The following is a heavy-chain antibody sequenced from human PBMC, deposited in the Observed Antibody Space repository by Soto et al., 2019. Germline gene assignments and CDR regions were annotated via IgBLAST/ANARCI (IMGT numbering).Heavy chain of an antibody. J-gene: IGHJ4*02. V-gene: IGHV3-11*01. CDR3: ARVSSSSLFDY. Sequence: VHLVDSGGGLVKPGGSLRLSCAASGFTFSDYFMTWIRQAPGKGLEWVSYIGSCGSPIYYVDSVKGRFTISRDNAKDSLYLHMNSLRAEDTAVYYCARVSSSSLFDYWGQGTLVTVSS. D-gene: IGHD6-6*01. CDR1: GFTFSDYF. CDR2: IGSCGSPI.